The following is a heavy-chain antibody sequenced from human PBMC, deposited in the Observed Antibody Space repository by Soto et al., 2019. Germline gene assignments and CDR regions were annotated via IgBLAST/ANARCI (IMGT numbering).Heavy chain of an antibody. Sequence: GGSLRLSCAASGFTFSDYYMSWIRQAPGKGLEWVSYISSSSSYTNYADSVKGRFTISRDNAKNSLYLQMNSLRAEDTAVYYCASTHDIVVVVADTGPWFDPWGQGTLVTVSS. D-gene: IGHD2-15*01. V-gene: IGHV3-11*06. CDR3: ASTHDIVVVVADTGPWFDP. CDR1: GFTFSDYY. CDR2: ISSSSSYT. J-gene: IGHJ5*02.